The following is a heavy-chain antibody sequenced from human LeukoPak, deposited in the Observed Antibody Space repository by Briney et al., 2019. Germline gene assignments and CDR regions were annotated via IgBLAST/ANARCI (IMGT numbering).Heavy chain of an antibody. D-gene: IGHD3-22*01. Sequence: SETLSLTCAVHGGSFSGYHWNWIRQSPEKGLEWIGEINDRGHTNYNPSLKSRVTISVDTSKNQFSLKLSSVTAADTAVYYCARYDDSSGYYPDDAFDIWGQGTMVTVSS. V-gene: IGHV4-34*01. CDR1: GGSFSGYH. J-gene: IGHJ3*02. CDR2: INDRGHT. CDR3: ARYDDSSGYYPDDAFDI.